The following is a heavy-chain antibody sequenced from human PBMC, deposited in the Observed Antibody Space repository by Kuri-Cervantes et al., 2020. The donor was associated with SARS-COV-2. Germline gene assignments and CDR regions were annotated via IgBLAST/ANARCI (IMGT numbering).Heavy chain of an antibody. J-gene: IGHJ4*02. Sequence: SETLSLTCAVYGGSFSGYYWSWIRQPPGKGLEWIGEINHSGSTNYNPSLKSRVTIPVDTSKNQFSLKLSSVAAADTAVYYCARGRIRPFDYWGQGTLVTVSS. V-gene: IGHV4-34*01. CDR3: ARGRIRPFDY. CDR2: INHSGST. CDR1: GGSFSGYY.